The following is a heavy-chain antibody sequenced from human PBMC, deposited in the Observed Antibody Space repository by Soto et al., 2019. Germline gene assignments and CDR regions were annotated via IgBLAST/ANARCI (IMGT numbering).Heavy chain of an antibody. CDR1: GVSINNNY. D-gene: IGHD3-16*02. CDR3: ARGNYDYFGGNYRYVGGAFDI. J-gene: IGHJ3*02. CDR2: IYFSGIT. V-gene: IGHV4-59*01. Sequence: SETLSLTCIVSGVSINNNYWSWVRQPPGQGLEWIGYIYFSGITNYNPSLMSRVSISVDTSKDQVSLKLTSVTAADTAMYYCARGNYDYFGGNYRYVGGAFDIWGPGTVVTVSS.